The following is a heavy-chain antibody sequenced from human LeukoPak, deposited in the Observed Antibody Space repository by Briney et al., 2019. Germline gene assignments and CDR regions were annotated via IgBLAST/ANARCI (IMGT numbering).Heavy chain of an antibody. CDR2: FYYGGST. CDR1: GGSISSSRYY. CDR3: ARGLGPRSSSSGFWFDP. D-gene: IGHD6-6*01. Sequence: HSETLSLTCTVSGGSISSSRYYWGWIRQPPGKGLEWIGNFYYGGSTYYSPSLKSRVTISADTSKNQFSLKLSSVTAADTAVYYCARGLGPRSSSSGFWFDPWGQGTLVTVSS. V-gene: IGHV4-39*07. J-gene: IGHJ5*02.